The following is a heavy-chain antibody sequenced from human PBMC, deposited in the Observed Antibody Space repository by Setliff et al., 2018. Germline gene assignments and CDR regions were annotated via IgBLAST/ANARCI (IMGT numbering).Heavy chain of an antibody. CDR2: IIPIFGTA. D-gene: IGHD3-3*01. J-gene: IGHJ6*03. CDR3: ARDNWIFGVELPHYYYMDV. Sequence: SVKVSCKASGGTFSSYAISWVRQAPGQGLEWIGGIIPIFGTANYAQKFQGRVTITADESTSTAYMELSSLRSEDTAVYYCARDNWIFGVELPHYYYMDVWGKGTTVTVSS. V-gene: IGHV1-69*13. CDR1: GGTFSSYA.